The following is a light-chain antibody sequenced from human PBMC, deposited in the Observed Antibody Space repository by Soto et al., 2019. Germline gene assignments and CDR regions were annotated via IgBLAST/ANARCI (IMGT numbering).Light chain of an antibody. Sequence: DIPMTQSPPSLSASVGDRVTITCRASQSISNYLNWYQQKPGKAPRLLIYGTSLLQKGVPSRFSGRGSGTDFTLTISSLQPEDFATYYCQESYTTPLTFGGGTQVQIK. J-gene: IGKJ4*01. V-gene: IGKV1-39*01. CDR3: QESYTTPLT. CDR2: GTS. CDR1: QSISNY.